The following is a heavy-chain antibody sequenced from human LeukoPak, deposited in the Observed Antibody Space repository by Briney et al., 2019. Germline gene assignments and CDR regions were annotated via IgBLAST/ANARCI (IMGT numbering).Heavy chain of an antibody. J-gene: IGHJ4*02. D-gene: IGHD6-13*01. V-gene: IGHV3-21*06. CDR2: ISTGSDYI. Sequence: GGSLRLSCAASGFTFSSYSMNWVRQAPGKGLEWVSSISTGSDYIYYADPVKGRFTVSRDNAKNSLYLQMNSLRAEDTAVYYCARDSSWFDFWGQGTLVTVSS. CDR1: GFTFSSYS. CDR3: ARDSSWFDF.